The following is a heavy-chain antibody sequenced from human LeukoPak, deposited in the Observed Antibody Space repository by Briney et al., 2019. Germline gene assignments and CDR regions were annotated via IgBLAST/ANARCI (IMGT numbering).Heavy chain of an antibody. CDR2: IGPYNGHT. CDR1: GGTFSSYA. V-gene: IGHV1-18*01. J-gene: IGHJ4*02. CDR3: ARDLSYASGEAF. D-gene: IGHD3-10*01. Sequence: GASVKVSCKASGGTFSSYAISWVRQAPGQGLEWVGWIGPYNGHTNYAQKSQGRVTMTTDISTRTAYMELRGLTSADTAVYYCARDLSYASGEAFWGQGTLVTVSS.